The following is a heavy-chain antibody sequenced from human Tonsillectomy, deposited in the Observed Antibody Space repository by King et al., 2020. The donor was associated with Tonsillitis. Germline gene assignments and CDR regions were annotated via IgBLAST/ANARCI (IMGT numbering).Heavy chain of an antibody. CDR3: ARRYSSGWYHYFDY. V-gene: IGHV4-39*01. J-gene: IGHJ4*02. CDR1: GGSISSSSYY. CDR2: IYYSGST. D-gene: IGHD6-19*01. Sequence: LQLQESGPGLVKPSETLSLTCTVSGGSISSSSYYWGWIRQPPGKGLEWIGSIYYSGSTYYNPSLKCRVTISVDTSKNQFSLKLSSVTAADTAVYYCARRYSSGWYHYFDYWGQGTLVTVSS.